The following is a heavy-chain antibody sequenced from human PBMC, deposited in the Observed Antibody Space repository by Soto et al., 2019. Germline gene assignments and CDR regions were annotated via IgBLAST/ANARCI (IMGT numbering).Heavy chain of an antibody. CDR2: VYPGDSDT. D-gene: IGHD1-1*01. CDR3: ARGGLQLWSNFDY. CDR1: GYSFTLYW. J-gene: IGHJ4*02. Sequence: PGASLKISCQGSGYSFTLYWIGWVRQMPGKGLEWMGIVYPGDSDTRYSPSFQGRVSVSVDKSINTAYLQWTSLKASDTAIYYCARGGLQLWSNFDYWGQGTLVTVSS. V-gene: IGHV5-51*01.